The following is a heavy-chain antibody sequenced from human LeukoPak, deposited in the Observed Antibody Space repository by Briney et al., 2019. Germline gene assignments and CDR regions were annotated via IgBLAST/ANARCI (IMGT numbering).Heavy chain of an antibody. CDR1: GGSISSYY. V-gene: IGHV4-59*01. CDR2: IYYSGST. D-gene: IGHD4-11*01. CDR3: ARSYSNYHLSPRDS. J-gene: IGHJ4*02. Sequence: HAETLSLTCTVSGGSISSYYWSWIRQPPGKGLEWIGYIYYSGSTNYNPSLKSRVTISIDTSKNQFSLKLSSVTAADTAVYYCARSYSNYHLSPRDSWGQGTLVTVSS.